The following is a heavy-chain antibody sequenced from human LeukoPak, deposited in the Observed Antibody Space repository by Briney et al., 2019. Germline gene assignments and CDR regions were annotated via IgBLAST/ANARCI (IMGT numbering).Heavy chain of an antibody. D-gene: IGHD2-15*01. CDR1: GFTFSSYG. CDR2: ILYNGSNK. J-gene: IGHJ5*02. V-gene: IGHV3-33*01. Sequence: GGSLRLSCAASGFTFSSYGMHWVRQAPGKGLEWVAVILYNGSNKYYADSVKGRFPISRDNSKNTLYLQMNSLRVEDTAVYYCARAGGYCSGGSCYRGYSWFDPWGQGTLVTVSS. CDR3: ARAGGYCSGGSCYRGYSWFDP.